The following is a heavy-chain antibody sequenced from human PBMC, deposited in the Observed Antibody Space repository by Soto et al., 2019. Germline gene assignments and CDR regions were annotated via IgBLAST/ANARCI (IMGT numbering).Heavy chain of an antibody. CDR2: VNPNSANT. CDR1: GYTFTSYD. D-gene: IGHD3-3*01. J-gene: IGHJ6*02. V-gene: IGHV1-8*01. Sequence: QVQLVQSGAEVKKPGASVKVSCKASGYTFTSYDINWVRQATGQGLEWMGWVNPNSANTGCGQKFQGRVTMTRNTSIITAYMELSSLRSEDTAVYYCARPRSVSYYYGMDVWGQGTAVTVSS. CDR3: ARPRSVSYYYGMDV.